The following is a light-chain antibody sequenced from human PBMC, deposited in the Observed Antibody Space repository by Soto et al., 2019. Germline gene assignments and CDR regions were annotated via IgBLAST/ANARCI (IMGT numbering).Light chain of an antibody. V-gene: IGKV3-15*01. CDR2: GAS. CDR1: QSVSSN. J-gene: IGKJ1*01. Sequence: IVVTLSPATLSVSPGERATLSCRASQSVSSNLAWYQQKPGQAPRLLIYGASTRATGIPARFSGSGSGTEFTLTISSLQSEDFAVYYCQQYNNWPWTFGQGTKVDIK. CDR3: QQYNNWPWT.